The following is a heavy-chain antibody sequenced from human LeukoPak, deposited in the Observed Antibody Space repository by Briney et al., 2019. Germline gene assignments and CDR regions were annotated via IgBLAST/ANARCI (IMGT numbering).Heavy chain of an antibody. Sequence: GGSLRLSCTASGFTFSGYSMSWVRQAPGEGLEWVSCISSSSSYIYYADSLQGRLTTSRDNAKNSLFLRINSLRAEDTAMYYCARVLETGQDWYFDLWGRGTLVTVSS. CDR1: GFTFSGYS. J-gene: IGHJ2*01. V-gene: IGHV3-21*01. CDR3: ARVLETGQDWYFDL. CDR2: ISSSSSYI. D-gene: IGHD7-27*01.